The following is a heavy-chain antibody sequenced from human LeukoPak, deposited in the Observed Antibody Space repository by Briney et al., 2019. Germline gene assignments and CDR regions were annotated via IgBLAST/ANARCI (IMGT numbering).Heavy chain of an antibody. CDR1: GGTFSSYA. V-gene: IGHV1-69*13. J-gene: IGHJ6*02. Sequence: SVKVSCKASGGTFSSYAISWVRQAPGQGLEWMGGIIPIFGTANYAQKFQGRVTITADESTSTAYMELSSLRSEDTAVYYCARVTSYCGSTSCHIGYYYYGMDVWGQGTTVTVSS. D-gene: IGHD2-2*01. CDR3: ARVTSYCGSTSCHIGYYYYGMDV. CDR2: IIPIFGTA.